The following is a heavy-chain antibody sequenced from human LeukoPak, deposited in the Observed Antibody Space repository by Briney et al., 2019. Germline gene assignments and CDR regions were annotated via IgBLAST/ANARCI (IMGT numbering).Heavy chain of an antibody. V-gene: IGHV3-11*04. CDR1: GFTFSDYY. J-gene: IGHJ4*02. CDR2: ISSSGSTI. CDR3: ARPHLESGYCSSTSCPPDY. Sequence: GGSLRLSCAASGFTFSDYYMSWIRQAPGKGLEWVSYISSSGSTIYYADSVKGRFTISRDNAKNSLYLQINSLRAEDTAVYYCARPHLESGYCSSTSCPPDYWGQGTLVTVSS. D-gene: IGHD2-2*01.